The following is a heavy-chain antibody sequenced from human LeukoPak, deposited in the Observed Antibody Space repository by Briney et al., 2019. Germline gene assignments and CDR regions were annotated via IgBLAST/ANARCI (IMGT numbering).Heavy chain of an antibody. CDR2: ISGSGGST. Sequence: PGGSLRLSCAASGFTFSSYAMSWVRQAPGKGLEWVSAISGSGGSTYYADPVKGRFTISRDNSKNTLYLQMNSLRAEDTAVYYCANALDIVVVPAAYYYYYGMDVWGQGTTVTVSS. J-gene: IGHJ6*02. CDR1: GFTFSSYA. CDR3: ANALDIVVVPAAYYYYYGMDV. D-gene: IGHD2-2*01. V-gene: IGHV3-23*01.